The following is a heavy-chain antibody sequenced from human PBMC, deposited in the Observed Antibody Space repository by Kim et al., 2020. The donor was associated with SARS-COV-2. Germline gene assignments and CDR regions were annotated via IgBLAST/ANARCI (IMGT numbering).Heavy chain of an antibody. Sequence: SETLSLTCTVSGGYISSYYWSWIRQPAGKGLEWIGRIYTRGSTNYNPSLKSRVTMSVDTSKNQFSLKLSSVTAADTAVYYCAREVGFFFFVAVAGTKNWLDAWGQGTLGTVSP. CDR1: GGYISSYY. CDR2: IYTRGST. V-gene: IGHV4-4*07. CDR3: AREVGFFFFVAVAGTKNWLDA. D-gene: IGHD6-19*01. J-gene: IGHJ5*02.